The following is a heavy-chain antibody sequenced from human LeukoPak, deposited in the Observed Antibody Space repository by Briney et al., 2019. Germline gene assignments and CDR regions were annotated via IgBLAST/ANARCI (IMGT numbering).Heavy chain of an antibody. V-gene: IGHV4-4*02. D-gene: IGHD3-3*01. J-gene: IGHJ4*02. CDR1: GGSDINTNW. CDR2: VHLDGRT. Sequence: PSGTLSLTCVVSGGSDINTNWCTWVRQPPGKGLEWIGGVHLDGRTNYNPSLESRLTMSVDVSENQVSLKLTSVTAADTAVYYCAREGGFYRPLDYSGQGTLVTVSS. CDR3: AREGGFYRPLDY.